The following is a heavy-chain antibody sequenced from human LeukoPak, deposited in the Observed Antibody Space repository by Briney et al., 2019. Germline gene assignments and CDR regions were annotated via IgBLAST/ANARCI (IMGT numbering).Heavy chain of an antibody. V-gene: IGHV3-30*02. CDR2: IRYDGSNK. Sequence: PGGSLRLSYAASGFTFSSYGMHWVRQAPGKGLEWVAFIRYDGSNKYYADSVKGRFTISRDNSKNTLYLQMNSLRAEDTAVYYCAKDLNYGSGSFFDYWGQGTLVTVSS. CDR1: GFTFSSYG. D-gene: IGHD3-10*01. CDR3: AKDLNYGSGSFFDY. J-gene: IGHJ4*02.